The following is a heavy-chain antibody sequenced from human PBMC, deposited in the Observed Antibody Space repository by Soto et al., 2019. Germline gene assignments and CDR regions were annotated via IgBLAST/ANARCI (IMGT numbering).Heavy chain of an antibody. CDR2: IYYSGST. V-gene: IGHV4-59*01. D-gene: IGHD6-13*01. CDR1: GGSISSYY. Sequence: TSETLSLTCTGSGGSISSYYWSWIRQPPGKGLEWIGYIYYSGSTNYNPSLKSRVTISVDTSKNQFSLKLSSVTAADTAVYYCARVQAAGTGWFDPWGQGALVTVSS. CDR3: ARVQAAGTGWFDP. J-gene: IGHJ5*02.